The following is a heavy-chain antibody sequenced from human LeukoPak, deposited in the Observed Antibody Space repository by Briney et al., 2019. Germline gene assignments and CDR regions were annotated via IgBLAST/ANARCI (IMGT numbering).Heavy chain of an antibody. V-gene: IGHV4-31*03. Sequence: SETLSLTCTVSGGSINSGVYYWSWIRQYPEKGLEWIGSIFYSGSTYYNPSLKSRFTISVDTSKNQLSLKLSSVTAADTAVYYCAREYSDILTGYYLFDSWGQGTLVTVSS. D-gene: IGHD3-9*01. CDR3: AREYSDILTGYYLFDS. CDR1: GGSINSGVYY. J-gene: IGHJ4*02. CDR2: IFYSGST.